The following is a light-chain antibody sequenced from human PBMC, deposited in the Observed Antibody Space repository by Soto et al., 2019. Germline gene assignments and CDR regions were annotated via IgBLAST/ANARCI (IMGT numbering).Light chain of an antibody. Sequence: QSVLTQPRSVSGSPGQSVTISCTGTSSDVGGYNYVSWYQQHPGKAPKFMIYDVSKRPSGVPDRFSGSKSGNTASLTISGLQAEDEADYYCCSYAGSYSWVFGEGTKLTV. CDR3: CSYAGSYSWV. J-gene: IGLJ3*02. CDR2: DVS. CDR1: SSDVGGYNY. V-gene: IGLV2-11*01.